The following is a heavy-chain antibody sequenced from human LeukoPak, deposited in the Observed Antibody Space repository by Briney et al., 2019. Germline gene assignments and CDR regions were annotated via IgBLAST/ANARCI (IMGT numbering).Heavy chain of an antibody. CDR3: ARDSFYHGSRTSFYGMDV. CDR2: MSYSGST. CDR1: GGSISNYY. J-gene: IGHJ6*02. D-gene: IGHD3-10*01. V-gene: IGHV4-59*01. Sequence: PSETLSLTCTVSGGSISNYYWSWIRQPPGEGLEWIGYMSYSGSTDYNPSLKSRVTISVDTSQSQFSLKLRSMTAADTAVYYCARDSFYHGSRTSFYGMDVWGQGTTVTVSS.